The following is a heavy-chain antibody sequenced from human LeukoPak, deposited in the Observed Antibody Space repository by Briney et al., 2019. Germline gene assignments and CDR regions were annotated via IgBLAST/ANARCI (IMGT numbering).Heavy chain of an antibody. Sequence: GGSLRLSCAASGFTFSSYWMHWVRQAPGKGLVWVSRINSDGSGTSYADSVKGRITISRDNAKNTLYLQMNSLRAEDTAVYYCARGRLQRGLTGYYTQGDYWGQGTLVTVSS. V-gene: IGHV3-74*01. CDR2: INSDGSGT. CDR3: ARGRLQRGLTGYYTQGDY. D-gene: IGHD3-9*01. CDR1: GFTFSSYW. J-gene: IGHJ4*02.